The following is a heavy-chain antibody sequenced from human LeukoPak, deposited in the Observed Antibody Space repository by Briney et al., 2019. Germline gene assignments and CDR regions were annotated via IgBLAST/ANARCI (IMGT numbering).Heavy chain of an antibody. V-gene: IGHV3-43*02. CDR3: AKDYGNIVVVPAATWFDP. Sequence: PGGSLRLSCAASGFTFDDYAMHWVRQAPGKGPEWVSLISGDGGSTYYADSVKGRFTISRDNSKNSLYLQMNSLRTEDTALYYCAKDYGNIVVVPAATWFDPWGQGTLVTVSS. D-gene: IGHD2-2*01. CDR1: GFTFDDYA. J-gene: IGHJ5*02. CDR2: ISGDGGST.